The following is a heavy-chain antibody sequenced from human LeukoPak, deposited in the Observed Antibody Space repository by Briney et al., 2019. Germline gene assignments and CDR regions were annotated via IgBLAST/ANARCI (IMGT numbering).Heavy chain of an antibody. CDR3: ARERAAAGTGYYYYYGMDV. Sequence: SETLSLTCAVYGGSFSGYYWSWIRQPAGKGLEWIGRIYTSGSTNYNPSLKSRVTMSVDTSKNQFSLKLSSVTAADTAVYYCARERAAAGTGYYYYYGMDVWGQGTTVTVSS. CDR2: IYTSGST. J-gene: IGHJ6*02. V-gene: IGHV4-4*07. CDR1: GGSFSGYY. D-gene: IGHD6-13*01.